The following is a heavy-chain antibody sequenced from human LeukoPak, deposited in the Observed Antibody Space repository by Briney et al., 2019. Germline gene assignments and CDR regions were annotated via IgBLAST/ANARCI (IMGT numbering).Heavy chain of an antibody. J-gene: IGHJ6*03. Sequence: SVKVSCKASGYTFTSYDINWVRQAPGQGLEWMGGIIPIFGTANYAQKFQGGVTITADESTSTAYMELSSLRSEDTAVYYCARDGKAYDYYYYYMDVWGKGTTVTVSS. CDR3: ARDGKAYDYYYYYMDV. CDR1: GYTFTSYD. CDR2: IIPIFGTA. V-gene: IGHV1-69*13. D-gene: IGHD4-23*01.